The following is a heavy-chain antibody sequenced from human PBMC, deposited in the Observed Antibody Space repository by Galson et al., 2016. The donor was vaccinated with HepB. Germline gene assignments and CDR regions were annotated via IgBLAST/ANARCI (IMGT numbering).Heavy chain of an antibody. CDR2: IKRDGSDI. V-gene: IGHV3-7*03. Sequence: LRLSCAASGFTFSSYWMTWVRQAPGKGLEWVANIKRDGSDIHYADSVKGRFTISRDNPKNSLYLQMNSLGAEDTAVYHCARDHTYYFGSGNYYDAFDIWGQGTVVTVSS. D-gene: IGHD3-10*01. CDR1: GFTFSSYW. J-gene: IGHJ3*02. CDR3: ARDHTYYFGSGNYYDAFDI.